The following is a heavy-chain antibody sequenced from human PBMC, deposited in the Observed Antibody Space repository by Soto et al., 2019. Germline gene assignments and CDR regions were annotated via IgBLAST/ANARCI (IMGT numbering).Heavy chain of an antibody. CDR2: ISGSGGST. CDR3: AKLPGSGYWGSGYYYYMDV. CDR1: GFTFSSHA. V-gene: IGHV3-23*01. J-gene: IGHJ6*03. Sequence: GGSLRLSCAASGFTFSSHAMSWVRQAPGKGLEWVSAISGSGGSTYYADSVKGRFTFSRDNSRNTLYLQMNSLRAEDTAVYYCAKLPGSGYWGSGYYYYMDVWGKGTTVTVSS. D-gene: IGHD3-3*01.